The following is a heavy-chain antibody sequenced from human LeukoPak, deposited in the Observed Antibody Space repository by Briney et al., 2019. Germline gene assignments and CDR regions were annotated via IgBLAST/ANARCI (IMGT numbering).Heavy chain of an antibody. D-gene: IGHD6-19*01. V-gene: IGHV4-4*02. J-gene: IGHJ4*02. Sequence: SETLSLTCAVSGGSISSSNWWSWVRQPPGKGLEWIGEIYHSGSTNYNPSLKSRVTISVDKSKNQFSLKLSSVTAADTAVYYCTRGRSYSSGWAHFDYWGQGTLVTVSS. CDR2: IYHSGST. CDR1: GGSISSSNW. CDR3: TRGRSYSSGWAHFDY.